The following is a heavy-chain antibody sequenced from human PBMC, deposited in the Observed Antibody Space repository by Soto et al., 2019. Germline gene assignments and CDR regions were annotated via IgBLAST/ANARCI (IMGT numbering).Heavy chain of an antibody. V-gene: IGHV3-11*01. CDR2: ISTSGSST. CDR3: ANLAKNYYHYMDV. Sequence: QVQLVESGGGLVKPGGSLRLSCAGSGFSFSDYYMSWIRQAPGKGLEWVSLISTSGSSTDYADSVKGRFTISRDNAKNSLSLQMNSLRAEDTAVYYCANLAKNYYHYMDVWGKGTTVTVSS. CDR1: GFSFSDYY. D-gene: IGHD1-26*01. J-gene: IGHJ6*03.